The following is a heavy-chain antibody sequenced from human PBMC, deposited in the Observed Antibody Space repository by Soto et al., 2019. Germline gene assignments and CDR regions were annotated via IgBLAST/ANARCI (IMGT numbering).Heavy chain of an antibody. CDR3: ARMQNYDFWSGYWPHYYYYYGMDV. Sequence: ASVKVSCKASGYTLTSYDINWVRQATGQGLEWMGWMNPNSGNTGYAQKFQGRVTMTRNTSISTAYMELSSLRSEDTAVYYCARMQNYDFWSGYWPHYYYYYGMDVWGQGTTVTVSS. V-gene: IGHV1-8*01. CDR2: MNPNSGNT. D-gene: IGHD3-3*01. J-gene: IGHJ6*02. CDR1: GYTLTSYD.